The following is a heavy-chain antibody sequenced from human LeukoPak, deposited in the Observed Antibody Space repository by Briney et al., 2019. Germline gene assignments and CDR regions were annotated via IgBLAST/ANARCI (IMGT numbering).Heavy chain of an antibody. CDR2: INHSEST. CDR3: AIGSNSAWELLAY. D-gene: IGHD1-26*01. J-gene: IGHJ4*02. V-gene: IGHV4-4*02. Sequence: GSLRLSCAASGFTFSSYGMHWVRQPPGKGLEWIGEINHSESTNYNPSLKSRVTISIDKSKNQFSLNLSSVTAADTAVYYCAIGSNSAWELLAYWGQGTLVTVSS. CDR1: GFTFSSYG.